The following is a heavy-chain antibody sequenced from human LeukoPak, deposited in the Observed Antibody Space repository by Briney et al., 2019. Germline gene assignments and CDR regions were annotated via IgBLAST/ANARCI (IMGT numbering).Heavy chain of an antibody. J-gene: IGHJ6*03. CDR1: GYSISSGYY. CDR2: IFHSGST. CDR3: ARVGYFPDYYMDV. Sequence: SETLSLTCTVSGYSISSGYYWGWIRQPPGKGLEWIGTIFHSGSTYSNPSLKSRVTISLDTSKNQFSLKLSSVTAADLAVYYCARVGYFPDYYMDVWGKGTTATVSS. V-gene: IGHV4-38-2*02. D-gene: IGHD2-21*01.